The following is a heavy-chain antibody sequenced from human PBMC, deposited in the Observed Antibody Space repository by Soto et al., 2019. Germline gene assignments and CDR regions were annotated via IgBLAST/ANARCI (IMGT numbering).Heavy chain of an antibody. D-gene: IGHD1-7*01. CDR2: ILVDGRT. CDR3: TRSGENYERIDD. J-gene: IGHJ4*02. V-gene: IGHV3-23*01. CDR1: GFICSSYD. Sequence: GGSLSLSCAASGFICSSYDMSCVRQAPGKGLEWVSTILVDGRTFYVDSVKGRFSISRDNTKNLLYLQMNSLRAEDTAVYYCTRSGENYERIDDRGQGSSVTVSS.